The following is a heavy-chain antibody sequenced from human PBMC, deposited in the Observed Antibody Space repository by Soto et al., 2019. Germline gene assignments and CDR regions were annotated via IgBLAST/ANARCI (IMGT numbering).Heavy chain of an antibody. Sequence: QVQLQQWGAGLLKPSETLSLTCAVYGGSFSGYYWSWIRQPPGKEQEWNGKINHSGRTNYNPSLKSRVTIAVDTAKNQFSLKLSSVTAADTAVYYCARSSIAARDDYWGQGTLVTVSS. V-gene: IGHV4-34*01. J-gene: IGHJ4*02. D-gene: IGHD6-6*01. CDR3: ARSSIAARDDY. CDR2: INHSGRT. CDR1: GGSFSGYY.